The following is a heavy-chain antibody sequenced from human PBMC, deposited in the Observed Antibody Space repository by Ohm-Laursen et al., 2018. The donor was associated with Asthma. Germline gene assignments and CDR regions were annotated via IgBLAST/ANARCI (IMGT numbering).Heavy chain of an antibody. J-gene: IGHJ6*02. V-gene: IGHV3-48*01. Sequence: LSCAASGFTFSSYSMNWVRQAPGKGLEWVSYITSYSSTTYYADSVKGRFTISRDNAKNSLYLQMNSLRAQDTAVYYCAVRTTSAGFDVWGQGTTVTVSS. D-gene: IGHD1-1*01. CDR3: AVRTTSAGFDV. CDR1: GFTFSSYS. CDR2: ITSYSSTT.